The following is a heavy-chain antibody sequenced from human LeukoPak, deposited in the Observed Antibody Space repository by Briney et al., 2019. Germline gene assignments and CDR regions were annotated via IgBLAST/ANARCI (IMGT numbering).Heavy chain of an antibody. CDR1: GITFSSYG. CDR2: IRYDGSNK. J-gene: IGHJ6*03. Sequence: LPGGSLRLSCAASGITFSSYGMHWVRQVPGKGLEWVAFIRYDGSNKHYADSVKGRFTISRDNSNNTLYLQMNSLRGEDTAMYYCAKEGYYYMDVWGKGTTVTISS. V-gene: IGHV3-30*02. CDR3: AKEGYYYMDV.